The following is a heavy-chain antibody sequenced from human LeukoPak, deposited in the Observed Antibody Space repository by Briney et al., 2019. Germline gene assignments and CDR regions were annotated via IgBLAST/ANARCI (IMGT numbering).Heavy chain of an antibody. V-gene: IGHV5-51*01. D-gene: IGHD6-13*01. CDR2: IYPGDSDT. CDR3: ARRGPGSSWYLGDWFDP. Sequence: GESLKISCKGSGYSFTSYWIGWVRQMPGKGLEWMGIIYPGDSDTRYSPSFQGQVTISADKSISTAYLQWSSLKASDTAMYYCARRGPGSSWYLGDWFDPWGQGTLVTVSS. J-gene: IGHJ5*02. CDR1: GYSFTSYW.